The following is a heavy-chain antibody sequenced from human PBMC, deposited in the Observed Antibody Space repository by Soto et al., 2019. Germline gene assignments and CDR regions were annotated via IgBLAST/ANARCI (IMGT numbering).Heavy chain of an antibody. J-gene: IGHJ6*02. D-gene: IGHD6-6*01. CDR2: INPNSGGT. CDR3: AKDSSSSRAGYYYYGMDV. V-gene: IGHV1-2*04. CDR1: GYTFTGYY. Sequence: GASVKVSCKASGYTFTGYYMHWVRQAPGQGLEWMGWINPNSGGTNYAQKFQGWVTMTRDTSISTAYMELSRLRSDDTAVYYCAKDSSSSRAGYYYYGMDVWGQGTTVTVSS.